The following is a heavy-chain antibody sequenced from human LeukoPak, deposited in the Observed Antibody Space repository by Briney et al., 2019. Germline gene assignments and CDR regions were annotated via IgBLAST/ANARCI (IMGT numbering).Heavy chain of an antibody. CDR1: GFTFSNYG. V-gene: IGHV3-30*18. Sequence: GRSLRLSCAASGFTFSNYGMHWVRQAPGKGLEWVVVISYDGSSEYYADSVQGRFTVARDNSKNTMYLQMDSLRAEDTAVYYCAKDLDYGDYTVQHWGQGTLVTVSS. D-gene: IGHD4-17*01. CDR3: AKDLDYGDYTVQH. J-gene: IGHJ1*01. CDR2: ISYDGSSE.